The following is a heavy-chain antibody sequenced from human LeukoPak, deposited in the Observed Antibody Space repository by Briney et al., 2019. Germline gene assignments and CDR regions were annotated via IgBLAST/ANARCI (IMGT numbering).Heavy chain of an antibody. V-gene: IGHV1-18*01. CDR2: ISAYNGNT. CDR1: GYTFTSYG. J-gene: IGHJ6*03. D-gene: IGHD3-22*01. CDR3: ASGASSGYYHYYYMDV. Sequence: ASVKVSCKTFGYTFTSYGISWVRQAPGQGLEWMGWISAYNGNTNYAQKLQGRVTMTTDTSTSTVYMELRSLRSDDTAVYYCASGASSGYYHYYYMDVWGKGTTVTVSS.